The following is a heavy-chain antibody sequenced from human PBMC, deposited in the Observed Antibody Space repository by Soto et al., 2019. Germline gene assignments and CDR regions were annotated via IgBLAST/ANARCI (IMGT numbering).Heavy chain of an antibody. CDR2: IVVGSGNT. Sequence: SVKVSGKASGFTFTSSAVPWVRQARGQRLEWIGWIVVGSGNTNYAQKFQERVTITRDMSTSTAYMELSSLRSEDTAVYYCAVFYCGGDCPPSYYYYGMDVWGK. D-gene: IGHD2-21*02. CDR1: GFTFTSSA. V-gene: IGHV1-58*01. J-gene: IGHJ6*04. CDR3: AVFYCGGDCPPSYYYYGMDV.